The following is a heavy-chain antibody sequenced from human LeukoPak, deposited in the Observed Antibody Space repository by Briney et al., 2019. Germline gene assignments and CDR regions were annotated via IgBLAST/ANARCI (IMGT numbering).Heavy chain of an antibody. J-gene: IGHJ4*02. CDR2: IKQDGSEK. V-gene: IGHV3-7*01. CDR1: GFTFSSYW. CDR3: ARVGDYGPADYYFDY. Sequence: GGSLRLSCAASGFTFSSYWMSWVRQAPGKGLEWVANIKQDGSEKYYVDSVKGRFTISRDNAKNSLYLQMNSLRAEDTAVYYCARVGDYGPADYYFDYWGQGTLVTVSS. D-gene: IGHD3-16*01.